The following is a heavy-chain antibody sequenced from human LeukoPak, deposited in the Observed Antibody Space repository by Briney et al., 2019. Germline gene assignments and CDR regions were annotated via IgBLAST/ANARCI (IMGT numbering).Heavy chain of an antibody. V-gene: IGHV4-30-4*08. Sequence: SQTLSLTCTVPGGSISSGDYYWSWIRQPPGKGLEWIGYIYYSGSTYYNPSLKSRVTISVDTSKNQFSLKLSSVTAADTAVYYCARQGIYGSGRDYWGQGTLVTVSS. J-gene: IGHJ4*02. CDR2: IYYSGST. CDR1: GGSISSGDYY. CDR3: ARQGIYGSGRDY. D-gene: IGHD3-10*01.